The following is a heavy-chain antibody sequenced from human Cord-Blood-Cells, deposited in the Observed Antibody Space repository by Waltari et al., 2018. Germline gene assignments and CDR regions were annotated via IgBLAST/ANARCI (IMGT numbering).Heavy chain of an antibody. J-gene: IGHJ5*02. Sequence: QVQLVQSGAEVKKPGASVKVSCKASGYTFTGYYMHWVRQAPGQGLERMGRINPNSGGTNYAQKFQGRVTMTRDTSISTANVDLSGLGSYDSAVYDCARDQAKYWSGGSGYEWFDPWGQGTLVTVSS. CDR2: INPNSGGT. CDR3: ARDQAKYWSGGSGYEWFDP. V-gene: IGHV1-2*06. D-gene: IGHD2-15*01. CDR1: GYTFTGYY.